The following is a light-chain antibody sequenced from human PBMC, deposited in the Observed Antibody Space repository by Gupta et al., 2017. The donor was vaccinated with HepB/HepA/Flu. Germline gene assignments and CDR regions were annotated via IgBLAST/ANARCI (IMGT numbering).Light chain of an antibody. J-gene: IGKJ5*01. CDR3: QQYYRTPHT. Sequence: IVMPQTPDSLAVSLGERATINCKSSQSVLYSSNNKNYLGWYQQKAGQPPKLLISWASTRESGVPDRFSGSGSGTDFTLTISSLQAEDVAVYYCQQYYRTPHTFGQGTKLEIK. CDR1: QSVLYSSNNKNY. V-gene: IGKV4-1*01. CDR2: WAS.